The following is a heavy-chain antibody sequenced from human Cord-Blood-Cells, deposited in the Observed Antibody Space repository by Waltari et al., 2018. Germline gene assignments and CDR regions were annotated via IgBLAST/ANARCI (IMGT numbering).Heavy chain of an antibody. V-gene: IGHV4-30-4*08. CDR3: AREDSSSWGAFDI. J-gene: IGHJ3*02. D-gene: IGHD6-13*01. CDR2: TSSSRST. CDR1: GGSISSGDYY. Sequence: QVQLQESGPGLVKPSQTLSLTCTVSGGSISSGDYYWSWIRQPPGKGLEWIGYTSSSRSTYYNPSLKSRVTISVDTSKNQFSLKLSSVTAADTAVYYCAREDSSSWGAFDIWCQGTMVTVSS.